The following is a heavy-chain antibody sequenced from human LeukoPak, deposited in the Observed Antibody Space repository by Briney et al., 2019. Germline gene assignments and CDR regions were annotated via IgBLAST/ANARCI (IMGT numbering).Heavy chain of an antibody. J-gene: IGHJ6*03. CDR1: GDSSISTNSY. Sequence: PSETLSLTCGVSGDSSISTNSYWGWIRQPPGRGLEWIGTIYYSGTSYYNPSLKSRVPISIDTTKNQFSLNMSPVTAADTAVYYCARLSGSHSYYFYMDVWGKGTTVTVSS. V-gene: IGHV4-39*01. CDR3: ARLSGSHSYYFYMDV. D-gene: IGHD3-10*01. CDR2: IYYSGTS.